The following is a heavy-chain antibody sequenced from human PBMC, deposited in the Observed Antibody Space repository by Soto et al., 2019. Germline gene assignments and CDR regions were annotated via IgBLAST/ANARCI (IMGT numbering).Heavy chain of an antibody. CDR1: GYSISSGYY. D-gene: IGHD2-8*01. J-gene: IGHJ6*02. CDR3: ARAVYCTNGVCGYYYYYGMDV. CDR2: IYHSVST. Sequence: PSETLSLTCAVSGYSISSGYYWGWIRQPPGKGLEWIGSIYHSVSTYYNPSLKSRVTISVDTSKNQFSLKLSSVTAADTAVYYCARAVYCTNGVCGYYYYYGMDVWGQGTTVTVSS. V-gene: IGHV4-38-2*01.